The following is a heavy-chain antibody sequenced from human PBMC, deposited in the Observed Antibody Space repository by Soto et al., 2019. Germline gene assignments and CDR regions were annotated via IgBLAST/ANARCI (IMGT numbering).Heavy chain of an antibody. CDR3: AKSGGTYYDYIWGSYRPYYFDY. D-gene: IGHD3-16*02. CDR1: GFTFSSYA. CDR2: ISGSGGST. V-gene: IGHV3-23*01. J-gene: IGHJ4*02. Sequence: PGGSLRLSCAASGFTFSSYAMSWVRQAPGKGLEWVSAISGSGGSTYYADSVKGRFTISRDNSKNTLYLQMNSLRAEDTAVYYCAKSGGTYYDYIWGSYRPYYFDYWGQGTLVTVSS.